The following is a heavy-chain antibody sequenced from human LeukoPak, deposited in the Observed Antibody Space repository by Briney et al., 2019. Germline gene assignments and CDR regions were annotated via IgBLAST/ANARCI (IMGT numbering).Heavy chain of an antibody. J-gene: IGHJ3*02. CDR1: GGSITDHF. CDR3: ARRFRTSASGILHHDAYDI. V-gene: IGHV4-4*09. Sequence: SETLSLTCTVSGGSITDHFWGWIRHTPGMGLGWIGHIYGSPTYNPSLKSRVTISDDTSENQIFLQMTSVTAADTAIYYCARRFRTSASGILHHDAYDIWGPGTEVIVSS. D-gene: IGHD3-10*01. CDR2: IYGSP.